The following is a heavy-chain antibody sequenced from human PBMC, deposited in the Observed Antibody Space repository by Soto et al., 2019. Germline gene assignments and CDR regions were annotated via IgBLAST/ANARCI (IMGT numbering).Heavy chain of an antibody. V-gene: IGHV3-21*01. CDR2: ISSSSYI. CDR1: GFTFSSYS. CDR3: ARGQRVYYYGMDV. J-gene: IGHJ6*02. Sequence: GGSLRLSCAASGFTFSSYSMNWVRQAPGKGLEWVSSISSSSYIYYADSVKGRFTISRDNAKNSLYLQMNSLRAEDTAVYYCARGQRVYYYGMDVWGQGTTVTVSS.